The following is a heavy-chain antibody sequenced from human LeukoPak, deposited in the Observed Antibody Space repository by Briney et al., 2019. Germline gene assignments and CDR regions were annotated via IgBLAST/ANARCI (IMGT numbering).Heavy chain of an antibody. V-gene: IGHV3-23*01. D-gene: IGHD1-26*01. CDR1: GFTFTRYA. Sequence: GGSLRLSCAASGFTFTRYAMSWVRQAPGKGLEWVSAISGSGGSTYYADSVKGRFTISRDNSKNTLYLQMNSLRAEDTAVYYCAREVGATIGFDYWGQGTLVTVSS. J-gene: IGHJ4*02. CDR2: ISGSGGST. CDR3: AREVGATIGFDY.